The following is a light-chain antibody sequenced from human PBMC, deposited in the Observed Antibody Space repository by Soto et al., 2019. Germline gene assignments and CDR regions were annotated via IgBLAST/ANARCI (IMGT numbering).Light chain of an antibody. J-gene: IGLJ1*01. CDR2: EVS. V-gene: IGLV2-14*01. Sequence: SVLTQPASVSGSPGQSITISCTGTNSDVGGYNYVSWYQQHPGKAPELMIYEVSHRPSGVSNRFSGSKSDNTASLTISGLQAEDEADCYCSSYTSISTLYVFGTGTKVTVL. CDR1: NSDVGGYNY. CDR3: SSYTSISTLYV.